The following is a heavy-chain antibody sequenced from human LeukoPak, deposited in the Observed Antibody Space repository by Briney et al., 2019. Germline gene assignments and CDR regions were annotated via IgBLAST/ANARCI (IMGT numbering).Heavy chain of an antibody. CDR3: AFGIGVPAAPSVAWFDP. Sequence: ASVKVSCKASGYTFTSYDINWVRQATGQRLEWMGWINAGNGNTKYSQKFQGRVTITRDTSASTAYMELSSLRSEDTAVYYCAFGIGVPAAPSVAWFDPWGQGTLVTVSS. CDR1: GYTFTSYD. V-gene: IGHV1-3*01. CDR2: INAGNGNT. D-gene: IGHD2-2*01. J-gene: IGHJ5*02.